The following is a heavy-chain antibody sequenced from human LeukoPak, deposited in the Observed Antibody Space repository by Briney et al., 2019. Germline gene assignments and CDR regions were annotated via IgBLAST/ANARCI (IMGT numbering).Heavy chain of an antibody. CDR2: IYYNGDT. D-gene: IGHD5-18*01. Sequence: SETLSLTCTVSGASVSNSLYYWSWIRQPPGKGLEWIGYIYYNGDTSYNPSLKNRVIISIDTSSNQFSLRLNSMTAADTAMYYCARVLRAASWRSYDYWGQGSLVTVSS. CDR1: GASVSNSLYY. J-gene: IGHJ4*02. V-gene: IGHV4-61*01. CDR3: ARVLRAASWRSYDY.